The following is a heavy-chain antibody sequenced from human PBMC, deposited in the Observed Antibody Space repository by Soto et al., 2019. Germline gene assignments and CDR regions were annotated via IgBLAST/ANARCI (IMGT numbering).Heavy chain of an antibody. CDR3: ARDPPRYCSGGSCYSLGLDY. Sequence: LSLTCTVSGGCISSYDWSWIRQRAGKGLEWIGRIYTSGSTNYNPSLKSRVTMSVDTSKNQFSLKLSSVTAADTAVYYCARDPPRYCSGGSCYSLGLDYWGQGTLVTVSS. CDR1: GGCISSYD. V-gene: IGHV4-4*07. J-gene: IGHJ4*02. CDR2: IYTSGST. D-gene: IGHD2-15*01.